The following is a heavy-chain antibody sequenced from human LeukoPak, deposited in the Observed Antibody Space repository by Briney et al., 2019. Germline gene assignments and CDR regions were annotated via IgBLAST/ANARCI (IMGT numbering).Heavy chain of an antibody. V-gene: IGHV1-18*01. CDR3: ARDQAAEQLAPYYAVDI. Sequence: GASVKVSCKASGYTFTNYGFSWVRQAPGQGPEWMGWISAYNRNTKYVQKLQGRVTMTTDTSTSTVYMDLRSLTSDDTAVYYCARDQAAEQLAPYYAVDIWGQGTMVTVSS. D-gene: IGHD6-6*01. CDR2: ISAYNRNT. J-gene: IGHJ3*02. CDR1: GYTFTNYG.